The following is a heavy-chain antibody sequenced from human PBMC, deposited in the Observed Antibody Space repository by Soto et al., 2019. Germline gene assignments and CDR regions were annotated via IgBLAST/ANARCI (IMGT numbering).Heavy chain of an antibody. V-gene: IGHV1-18*01. CDR1: GYTFTSYG. CDR2: ISAYNGNT. Sequence: QVQLVQSGAEVKKPGASVKVSCKASGYTFTSYGINWVRQAPGQGLEWMGWISAYNGNTNYAQKLQGRVTMTTDTSTSAAYMELRRLRSDDTAVYYCARDIVVVVAATNYFDYWGQGTLVTVSS. D-gene: IGHD2-15*01. J-gene: IGHJ4*02. CDR3: ARDIVVVVAATNYFDY.